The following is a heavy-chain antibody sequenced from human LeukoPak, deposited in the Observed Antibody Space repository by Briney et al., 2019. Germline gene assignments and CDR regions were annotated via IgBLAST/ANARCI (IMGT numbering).Heavy chain of an antibody. J-gene: IGHJ2*01. CDR1: GGSINSGGYS. Sequence: SETLSLTCAVSGGSINSGGYSWSWIRQPPGKGLEWLGNIYHTESSYYNPSLKSRVIMSIDKSKNQFSLQLSSVTAADTAVYFCAREYYGAYTYRYFDLWGRGTLVSVSS. CDR3: AREYYGAYTYRYFDL. V-gene: IGHV4-30-2*01. CDR2: IYHTESS. D-gene: IGHD4-17*01.